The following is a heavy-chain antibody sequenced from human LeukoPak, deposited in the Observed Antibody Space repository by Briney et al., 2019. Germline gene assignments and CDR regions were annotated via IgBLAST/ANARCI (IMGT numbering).Heavy chain of an antibody. CDR3: ARATNWGPNWFDP. CDR1: GFTFSDYY. D-gene: IGHD7-27*01. J-gene: IGHJ3*01. V-gene: IGHV3-11*04. CDR2: ISSSGSTI. Sequence: PGGSLRLSCAASGFTFSDYYMSWIRQAPGKGLEWVSHISSSGSTIYYADSVKGRFTISRDNAKNSLYLQMNSLRAEDTAVYYCARATNWGPNWFDPWGQGTMVTVSS.